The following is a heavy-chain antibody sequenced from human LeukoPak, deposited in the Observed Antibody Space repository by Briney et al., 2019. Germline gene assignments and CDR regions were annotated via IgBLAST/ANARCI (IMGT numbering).Heavy chain of an antibody. D-gene: IGHD5-12*01. Sequence: GGSLRLSCAASGFTSTNYAMNWVRQAPGKGLEWVSVLIGSSGSTDYADSVKGRFTISRDKSKNTLFLQMNSLRAEDTAIYFCAKGTYDYTEMGYFDSWGQGTLVTVSS. J-gene: IGHJ4*02. CDR3: AKGTYDYTEMGYFDS. V-gene: IGHV3-23*01. CDR2: LIGSSGST. CDR1: GFTSTNYA.